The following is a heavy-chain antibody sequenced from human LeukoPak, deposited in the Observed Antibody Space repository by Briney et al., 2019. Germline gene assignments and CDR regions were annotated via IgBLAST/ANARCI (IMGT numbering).Heavy chain of an antibody. CDR2: ISTYNGNT. CDR3: ARDSCIAARGWFDP. J-gene: IGHJ5*02. Sequence: ASVKVSCKASGYTFTSYGISWVRQAPGQGLEWMGWISTYNGNTNYAQKLQGRVTMTTDTSTSTAYMDLRSLRSDDTAVYYCARDSCIAARGWFDPWGQGTLVTVSS. CDR1: GYTFTSYG. D-gene: IGHD6-6*01. V-gene: IGHV1-18*01.